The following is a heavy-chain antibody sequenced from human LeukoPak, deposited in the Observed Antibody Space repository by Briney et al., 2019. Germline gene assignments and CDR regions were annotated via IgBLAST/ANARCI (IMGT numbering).Heavy chain of an antibody. J-gene: IGHJ4*02. CDR3: ARTEDDSSSWTFDY. CDR2: IYSGGTT. Sequence: GGSLRLSCAASGFTVSSSYMSWVRQAPGKGLEWVSVIYSGGTTYYADSGKGRFTISRDNSKNTLYLQMNSLRAEDTAVYYCARTEDDSSSWTFDYWGQGTLVTVSS. D-gene: IGHD6-13*01. V-gene: IGHV3-53*01. CDR1: GFTVSSSY.